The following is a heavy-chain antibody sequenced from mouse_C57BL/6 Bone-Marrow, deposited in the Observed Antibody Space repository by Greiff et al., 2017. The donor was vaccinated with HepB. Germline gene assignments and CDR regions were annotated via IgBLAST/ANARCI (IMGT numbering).Heavy chain of an antibody. CDR2: ISYDGSN. J-gene: IGHJ3*01. V-gene: IGHV3-6*01. CDR3: ARDDYDYLAWFAY. Sequence: DVKLQESGPGLVKPSQSLSLTCSVTGYSITSGYYWNWIRQFPGNKLEWMGYISYDGSNNYNPSLKNRISITRDTSKNQFFLKLNSVTTEDTATYYCARDDYDYLAWFAYWGQGTLVTVSA. D-gene: IGHD2-4*01. CDR1: GYSITSGYY.